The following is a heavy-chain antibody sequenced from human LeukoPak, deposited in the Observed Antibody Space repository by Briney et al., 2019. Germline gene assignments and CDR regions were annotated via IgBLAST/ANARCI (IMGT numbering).Heavy chain of an antibody. Sequence: SETLSLTCTVSGGSISSYYWSWIRQPPGKGLEWIGYIYYSGSANYHPSLKSRVTISVDTSKSRFSLRLSSVTAADTAVCYCARVTGYMVEDYFDYWGQGTLVTVSS. D-gene: IGHD6-13*01. CDR1: GGSISSYY. CDR3: ARVTGYMVEDYFDY. J-gene: IGHJ4*02. CDR2: IYYSGSA. V-gene: IGHV4-59*01.